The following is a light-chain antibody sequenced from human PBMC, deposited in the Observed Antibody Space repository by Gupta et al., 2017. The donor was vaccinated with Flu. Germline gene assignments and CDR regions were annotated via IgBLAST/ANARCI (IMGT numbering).Light chain of an antibody. CDR3: QQYFSTPLT. V-gene: IGKV4-1*01. CDR1: QSVLYSPNNKNY. J-gene: IGKJ4*01. Sequence: DIVLTQSPDSLAVSLGERATINCKSSQSVLYSPNNKNYLAWYQQKPGQPPKLLIYWASTREAGVPDRFSGSGSGTDFTLTISSLQAEDVAVYYCQQYFSTPLTFGGGTKVEIK. CDR2: WAS.